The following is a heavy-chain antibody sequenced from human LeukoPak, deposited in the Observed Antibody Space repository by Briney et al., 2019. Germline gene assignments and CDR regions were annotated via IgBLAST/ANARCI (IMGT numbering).Heavy chain of an antibody. CDR2: FADGTGGT. V-gene: IGHV3-23*01. CDR1: GFTFHNYA. Sequence: GGSLRLSCTVSGFTFHNYAMNWVRQPPGKGLEWVSVFADGTGGTHYADSVKGRFTISRDNSKNTLYLQMESLRVEDTATYYCASGDSSSWFSFGYWGHGTLVTVSS. CDR3: ASGDSSSWFSFGY. J-gene: IGHJ4*01. D-gene: IGHD6-13*01.